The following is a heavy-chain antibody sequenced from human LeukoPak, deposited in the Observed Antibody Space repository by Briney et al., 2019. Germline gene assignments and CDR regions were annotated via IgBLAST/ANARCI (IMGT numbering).Heavy chain of an antibody. CDR1: GFTFSNAW. Sequence: PGGSLRLSCAASGFTFSNAWMSWVRQAPGKGLEWVGRNKSKTDGGTTDYAAPVKGRFTISRDDSKNTLYLQMNSLKTEDTAVYYCTTDTYCGGDCWGQGTLVTVSS. D-gene: IGHD2-21*01. J-gene: IGHJ4*02. V-gene: IGHV3-15*01. CDR3: TTDTYCGGDC. CDR2: NKSKTDGGTT.